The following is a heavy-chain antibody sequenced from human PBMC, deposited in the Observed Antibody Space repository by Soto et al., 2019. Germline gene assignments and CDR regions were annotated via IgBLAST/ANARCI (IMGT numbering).Heavy chain of an antibody. V-gene: IGHV4-31*03. CDR2: IYYSGST. J-gene: IGHJ5*02. CDR1: GGSSSSGGYY. D-gene: IGHD1-20*01. CDR3: ARDTRITGTFDP. Sequence: SETLCLTCTVSGGSSSSGGYYWSWKRQHPGKGLEWIGYIYYSGSTYYNPSLKSRVTISVDTSKNQFSLKLSSVTAADTAVYYCARDTRITGTFDPWGQGTLVTVSS.